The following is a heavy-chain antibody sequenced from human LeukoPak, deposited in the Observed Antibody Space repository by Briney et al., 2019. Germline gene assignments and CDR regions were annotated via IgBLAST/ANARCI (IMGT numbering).Heavy chain of an antibody. D-gene: IGHD3-3*01. CDR3: ARPSKGVGGAFDI. J-gene: IGHJ3*02. V-gene: IGHV1-2*04. CDR2: INPNSGGT. Sequence: ASVKVSRKASGYTFTGYYMHWVRQAPGQGLEWMGWINPNSGGTNYAQKFQGCVTMTRDTSISTAYMELRRLRSEDAGVYYCARPSKGVGGAFDIWGQGTMVTVSS. CDR1: GYTFTGYY.